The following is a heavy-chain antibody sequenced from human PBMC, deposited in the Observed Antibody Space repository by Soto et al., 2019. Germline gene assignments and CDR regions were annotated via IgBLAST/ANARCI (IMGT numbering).Heavy chain of an antibody. J-gene: IGHJ4*02. V-gene: IGHV4-59*01. CDR3: AGVYAGGDNPRYYFDY. Sequence: SETLSLTCTVSGGSISSYYWSWIRQPPGKGLEWIGYIYYSGSNNYNPSLKSRVTISVDTSQNQFSLKLSSVTAADTAVYYCAGVYAGGDNPRYYFDYWGQGTLVTVSS. CDR1: GGSISSYY. CDR2: IYYSGSN. D-gene: IGHD2-2*01.